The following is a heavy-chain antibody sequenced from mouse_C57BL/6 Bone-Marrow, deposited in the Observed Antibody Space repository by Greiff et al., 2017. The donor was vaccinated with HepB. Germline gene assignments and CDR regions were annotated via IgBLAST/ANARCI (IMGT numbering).Heavy chain of an antibody. CDR3: ARDQGITTVVATPFAY. CDR2: ISYDGSN. J-gene: IGHJ3*01. D-gene: IGHD1-1*01. Sequence: VQLQQSGPGLVKPSQSLSLTCSVTGYSITSGYYWNWIRQFPGNKLEWMGYISYDGSNNYNPSLKNRISITRDTSKNQFFLKLNSVTTEDTATYYCARDQGITTVVATPFAYWGQGTLVTVSA. CDR1: GYSITSGYY. V-gene: IGHV3-6*01.